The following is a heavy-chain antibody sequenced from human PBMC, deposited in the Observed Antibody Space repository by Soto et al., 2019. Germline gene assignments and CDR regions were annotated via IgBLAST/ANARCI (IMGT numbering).Heavy chain of an antibody. J-gene: IGHJ5*02. CDR2: TYPDRSQT. V-gene: IGHV5-51*01. Sequence: PGESLKISCKASGYSFSSSWIGWVRQISGKGLEWMGITYPDRSQTLYSPSLQGQVTISVDTSISTVYLQWSSLKASDTATYYCARRRYFDTLLDPWGQGTLVTVSS. D-gene: IGHD3-9*01. CDR3: ARRRYFDTLLDP. CDR1: GYSFSSSW.